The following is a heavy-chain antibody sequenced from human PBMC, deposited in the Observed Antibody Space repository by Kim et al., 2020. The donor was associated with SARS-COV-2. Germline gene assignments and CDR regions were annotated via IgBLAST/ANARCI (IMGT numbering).Heavy chain of an antibody. CDR2: IKEDGSEK. CDR3: ARGGD. V-gene: IGHV3-7*03. CDR1: GFRFNNDW. J-gene: IGHJ4*02. Sequence: GGSLRLSCAASGFRFNNDWMTWVRQAPGKGLEWVANIKEDGSEKNYVNSVKGRFTISRDNAKNSLYLEMNSLRAEDTAVYYCARGGDWGQGTLVIVSS.